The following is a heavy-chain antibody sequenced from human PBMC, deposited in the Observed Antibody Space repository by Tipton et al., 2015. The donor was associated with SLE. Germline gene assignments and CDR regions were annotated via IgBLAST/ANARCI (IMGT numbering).Heavy chain of an antibody. D-gene: IGHD4-17*01. Sequence: GLVKPSETLSLTCTVSGGSISSSSYYWGWIRQPPGKGLEWIGSIYYSGSTYYNPSLKSRVTISVDTSKNQFSLKLSSVTAADTAVYYCARDRLYGEKDYWGQGTLVTVSS. CDR3: ARDRLYGEKDY. CDR1: GGSISSSSYY. CDR2: IYYSGST. V-gene: IGHV4-39*07. J-gene: IGHJ4*02.